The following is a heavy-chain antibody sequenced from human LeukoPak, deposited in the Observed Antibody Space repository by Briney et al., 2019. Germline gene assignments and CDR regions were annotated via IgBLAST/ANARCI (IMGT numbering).Heavy chain of an antibody. V-gene: IGHV7-4-1*02. CDR3: ARACQPLGGLSFPDY. Sequence: GASVKVSCKASGYTFTSYGVSWVRQAPGQGLEWMGWINPNTGNPTYAQAFTGRFVFSLDTSVSTTYLQISSLKAEDTAVYYCARACQPLGGLSFPDYWGQGTLVTVSS. D-gene: IGHD3-16*02. CDR1: GYTFTSYG. CDR2: INPNTGNP. J-gene: IGHJ4*02.